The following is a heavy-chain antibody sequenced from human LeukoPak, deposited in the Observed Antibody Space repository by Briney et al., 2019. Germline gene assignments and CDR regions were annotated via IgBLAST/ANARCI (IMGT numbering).Heavy chain of an antibody. CDR2: ISYDGSNK. CDR1: GFTFSSYA. CDR3: ARDLDTVTSPLWFDP. D-gene: IGHD4-17*01. V-gene: IGHV3-30-3*01. Sequence: PGGSLRLSCAASGFTFSSYAMHWDRQAPGKGLEWVAVISYDGSNKYYADSVKGRFTISRDNSKNTLYLQMNSLRAEDTAVYYCARDLDTVTSPLWFDPWGQGTLVTVSS. J-gene: IGHJ5*02.